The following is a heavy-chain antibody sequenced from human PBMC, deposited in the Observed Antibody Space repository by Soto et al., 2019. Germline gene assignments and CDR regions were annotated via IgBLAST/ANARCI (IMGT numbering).Heavy chain of an antibody. V-gene: IGHV1-69*12. CDR3: ARDWAEYSSSSGLGTLDP. CDR2: IIPIFGTA. CDR1: GGTFSSYA. Sequence: QVQLVQSGAEVKKPGSSVKVSCKASGGTFSSYAISWVRQAPGQGLEWMGGIIPIFGTANYTQKFQGRDTINADESTSKAYMELCRLRSEDPAVYYCARDWAEYSSSSGLGTLDPWGQGTLVIVSS. J-gene: IGHJ5*02. D-gene: IGHD6-6*01.